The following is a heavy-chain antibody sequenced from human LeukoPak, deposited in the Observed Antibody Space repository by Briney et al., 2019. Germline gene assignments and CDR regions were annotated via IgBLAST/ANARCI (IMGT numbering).Heavy chain of an antibody. D-gene: IGHD2-2*01. CDR1: GGSFSGYY. CDR2: INHSGST. J-gene: IGHJ3*02. V-gene: IGHV4-34*01. Sequence: SETLSLTCAVYGGSFSGYYWSWIRQPPGMGLQWIGEINHSGSTNYNPSLKSRVTISVDTSKNQFSLKLSSVTAADTAVYYCARVAIVVVPAAMFRGAFDIWGQGTMVTVSS. CDR3: ARVAIVVVPAAMFRGAFDI.